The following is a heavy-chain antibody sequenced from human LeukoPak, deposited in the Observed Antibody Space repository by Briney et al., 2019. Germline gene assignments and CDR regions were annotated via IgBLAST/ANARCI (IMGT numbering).Heavy chain of an antibody. CDR1: GGSISSTSYY. Sequence: PSETLSLTCTVSGGSISSTSYYWGWIRQPPGKGLEWIGTIYYSGSTYYNPSLKSRVTISVDTSNNQFSLKLSSVTAADTAVYYCAGSSSWHYFDSWGQGTLVTVSS. J-gene: IGHJ4*02. CDR3: AGSSSWHYFDS. CDR2: IYYSGST. V-gene: IGHV4-39*01. D-gene: IGHD6-13*01.